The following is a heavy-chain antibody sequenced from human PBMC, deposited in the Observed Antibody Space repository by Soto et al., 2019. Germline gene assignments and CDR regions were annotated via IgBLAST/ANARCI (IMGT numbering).Heavy chain of an antibody. J-gene: IGHJ4*02. CDR2: IYHSGST. CDR3: ARVRRYCSSTSCFGVYFDY. D-gene: IGHD2-2*01. CDR1: SGSISSSNW. V-gene: IGHV4-4*02. Sequence: QVQLQESGPGLVKPSGTLSLTCAVSSGSISSSNWWSWVCQPPGKGLEWIGEIYHSGSTNYNPSLKSRVTISVDKSKNQFSLKLSSVTAADTAVYYCARVRRYCSSTSCFGVYFDYWGQGTLVTVSS.